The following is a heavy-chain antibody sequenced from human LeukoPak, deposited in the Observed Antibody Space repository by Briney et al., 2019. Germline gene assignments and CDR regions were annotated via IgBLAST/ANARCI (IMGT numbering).Heavy chain of an antibody. CDR3: ARARSKGFVSSWDY. Sequence: ASVKVSCKASGDTFSSYGFSWVRQAPGQGLEWMGRIIPILDMPTYTQKFKDRVTITADKSTSTVYMEVSSLTSEDTAVYYCARARSKGFVSSWDYWGQGTLVTVSS. CDR2: IIPILDMP. D-gene: IGHD6-13*01. J-gene: IGHJ4*02. V-gene: IGHV1-69*04. CDR1: GDTFSSYG.